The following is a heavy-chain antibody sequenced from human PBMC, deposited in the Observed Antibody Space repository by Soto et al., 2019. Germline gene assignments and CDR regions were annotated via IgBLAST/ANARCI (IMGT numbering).Heavy chain of an antibody. D-gene: IGHD5-18*01. CDR2: ISTYNGDT. Sequence: HVQLVQSGAEVKKPGASVKVSCKASGYTFTSYAISWVRQAPGQGLEWMGWISTYNGDTNYAQNLQGRVTMTTDTSTSTAYMELRSLRSDDTAVYDCARDPDTTTIPNDYWGHGTLVTVSS. CDR1: GYTFTSYA. CDR3: ARDPDTTTIPNDY. V-gene: IGHV1-18*01. J-gene: IGHJ4*01.